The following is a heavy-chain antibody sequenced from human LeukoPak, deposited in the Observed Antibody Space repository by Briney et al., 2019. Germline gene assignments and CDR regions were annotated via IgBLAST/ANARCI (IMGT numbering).Heavy chain of an antibody. Sequence: PSETLSLTCAVYGGSFSNFYWSWIRQPSGKGLEWIGEINHSGSTNYNPSLKSRVTISVDTSKNQFSLKLSSVTAADTAMYYYARGGTGWDDAYFYYYYGMDVWGQGTTVTVSS. CDR3: ARGGTGWDDAYFYYYYGMDV. CDR1: GGSFSNFY. CDR2: INHSGST. V-gene: IGHV4-34*01. J-gene: IGHJ6*02. D-gene: IGHD3/OR15-3a*01.